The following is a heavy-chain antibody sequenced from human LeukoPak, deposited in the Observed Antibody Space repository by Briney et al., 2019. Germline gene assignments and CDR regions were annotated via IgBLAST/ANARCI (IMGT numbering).Heavy chain of an antibody. Sequence: PGGSLRLSCAASGFTFSSYEMNWVRQAPGKGLEWVSYISSSGSTIYYADSVKGRFTISRDNAKNSLYLQMNSLRAEDTAVYYCARGGWFGELLPERFDHWGQGTLVTVSS. CDR3: ARGGWFGELLPERFDH. CDR1: GFTFSSYE. J-gene: IGHJ4*02. CDR2: ISSSGSTI. V-gene: IGHV3-48*03. D-gene: IGHD3-10*01.